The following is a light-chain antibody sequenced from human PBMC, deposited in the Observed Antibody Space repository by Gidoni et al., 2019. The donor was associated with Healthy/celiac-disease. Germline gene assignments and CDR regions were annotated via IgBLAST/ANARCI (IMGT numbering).Light chain of an antibody. CDR2: GAS. CDR1: QSVSSN. J-gene: IGKJ3*01. V-gene: IGKV3-15*01. Sequence: ELVMTQSPATLSVSPGERATLSCRASQSVSSNLDWYKQKPGQAPRLLIYGASTRATGIPARVSGSGSGTEFTITISSLQYEDVEVYYWQKYNNWPLFGPXTKVDIK. CDR3: QKYNNWPL.